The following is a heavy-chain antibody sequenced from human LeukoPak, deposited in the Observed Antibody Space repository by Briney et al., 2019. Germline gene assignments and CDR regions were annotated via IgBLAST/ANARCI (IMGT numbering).Heavy chain of an antibody. CDR3: AKLSNPPRDYYFDY. Sequence: GGSLRLSCAASGFTFSNAWMSWVRQAPGKGLEWVSAISGSGGSTHYADSVKGRFTISRDNSKNTLYLQMNSLRAEDTAVYYCAKLSNPPRDYYFDYWGQGTLVTVSS. CDR1: GFTFSNAW. J-gene: IGHJ4*02. CDR2: ISGSGGST. V-gene: IGHV3-23*01.